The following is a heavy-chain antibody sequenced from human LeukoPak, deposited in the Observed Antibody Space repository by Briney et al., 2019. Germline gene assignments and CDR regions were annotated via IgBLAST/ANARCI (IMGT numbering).Heavy chain of an antibody. Sequence: GGSLRLSCAASGFTVSSNYMSWVHQAPGKGLEWVSVIYSGGSTYYADSVKGRFTISRDNSKNTLSLQMNSLRAEDTAVYYCAKDVRVGGGGMDVWGQGTPVTVSS. CDR2: IYSGGST. D-gene: IGHD1-26*01. V-gene: IGHV3-66*01. CDR3: AKDVRVGGGGMDV. CDR1: GFTVSSNY. J-gene: IGHJ6*02.